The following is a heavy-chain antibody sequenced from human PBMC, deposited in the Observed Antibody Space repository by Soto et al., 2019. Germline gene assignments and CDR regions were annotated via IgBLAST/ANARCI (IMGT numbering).Heavy chain of an antibody. D-gene: IGHD2-15*01. J-gene: IGHJ5*02. CDR2: IYYSGST. CDR1: GGSISSSSYY. V-gene: IGHV4-39*01. Sequence: QLQLQESGPGLVKPSETLSLTCTVSGGSISSSSYYWGWIRQPPGKGLEWIGSIYYSGSTYYNPSLKSRVTISVDTSKNQFSLKLSSVTAADTAVYYCARQIVVLAATPCWFDPWGQGTLVTVSS. CDR3: ARQIVVLAATPCWFDP.